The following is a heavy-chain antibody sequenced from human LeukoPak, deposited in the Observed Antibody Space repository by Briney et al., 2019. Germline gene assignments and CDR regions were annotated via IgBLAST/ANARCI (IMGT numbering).Heavy chain of an antibody. CDR2: IYHSGST. CDR1: GGSISSGGYS. Sequence: PSQTLSLTCAVSGGSISSGGYSWSWIRQPPGKGLEWIGYIYHSGSTYYNPSLKSRVTISVARSKNQFSLKLSSVTAADTAVYYCARTSLYGSGSYSDYWGQGTLVTVSS. J-gene: IGHJ4*02. V-gene: IGHV4-30-2*01. D-gene: IGHD3-10*01. CDR3: ARTSLYGSGSYSDY.